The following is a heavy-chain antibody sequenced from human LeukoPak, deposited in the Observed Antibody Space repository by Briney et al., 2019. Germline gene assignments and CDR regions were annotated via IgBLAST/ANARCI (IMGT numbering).Heavy chain of an antibody. J-gene: IGHJ4*02. CDR1: GYTFTNFY. V-gene: IGHV1-46*01. CDR2: INPSGTGT. CDR3: AKCGYTYGCDY. D-gene: IGHD5-18*01. Sequence: ASVKVSCKASGYTFTNFYMHWVRQAPGQGLDWMGIINPSGTGTTYAQKFQDRVTMTRDTSTSTVYMELSSLRSEDTAVYYCAKCGYTYGCDYWGQGTLVTVSS.